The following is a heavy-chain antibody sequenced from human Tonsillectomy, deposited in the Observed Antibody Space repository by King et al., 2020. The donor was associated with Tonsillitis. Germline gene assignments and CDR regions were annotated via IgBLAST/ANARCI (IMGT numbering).Heavy chain of an antibody. CDR1: GGSISSYY. J-gene: IGHJ5*02. D-gene: IGHD2/OR15-2a*01. CDR3: AREHLPTIYTNWFDP. V-gene: IGHV4-4*07. CDR2: IYTSGST. Sequence: VQLQESGPGLVKPSETLSLTCTVSGGSISSYYWSWIRQPAGKGLEWIGRIYTSGSTNYNPFLKSRVTMSVDTSKNQFSLKLSSVTAADTAVYYCAREHLPTIYTNWFDPWGQGTLVTVSS.